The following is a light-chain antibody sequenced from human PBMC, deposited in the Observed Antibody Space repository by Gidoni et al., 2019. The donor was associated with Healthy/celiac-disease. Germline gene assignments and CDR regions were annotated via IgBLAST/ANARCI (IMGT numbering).Light chain of an antibody. CDR1: SSAVGGYNY. Sequence: QSALTQPASVSGSPGQSITISCTGTSSAVGGYNYVSWYQQHPGKAPKLMIYEVSNRPSGVPDRFSGSKSGNTASLTISGLQAGDEADYYCSSYTSSSTFVVFGGGTKLTVL. CDR2: EVS. CDR3: SSYTSSSTFVV. V-gene: IGLV2-14*01. J-gene: IGLJ2*01.